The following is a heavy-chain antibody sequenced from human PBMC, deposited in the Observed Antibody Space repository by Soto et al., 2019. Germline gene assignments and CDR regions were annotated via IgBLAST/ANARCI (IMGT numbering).Heavy chain of an antibody. CDR2: MNPNSGNT. D-gene: IGHD3-3*01. J-gene: IGHJ6*02. V-gene: IGHV1-8*01. Sequence: ASVKVSCKASGYTFTSYDINWVRQATGQGLEWMGWMNPNSGNTGYAQKFQGRVTMTRNTSISTAYMKLSSLRSEDTAVFYFARGVEAPPPRFLEWLKPYYYYGMDVWGQGTTVTVSS. CDR3: ARGVEAPPPRFLEWLKPYYYYGMDV. CDR1: GYTFTSYD.